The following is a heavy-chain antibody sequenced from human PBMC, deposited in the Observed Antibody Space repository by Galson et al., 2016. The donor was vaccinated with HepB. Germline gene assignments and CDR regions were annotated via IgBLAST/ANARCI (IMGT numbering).Heavy chain of an antibody. J-gene: IGHJ6*03. D-gene: IGHD6-19*01. V-gene: IGHV4-39*01. CDR2: VLSSEGT. CDR3: ATGIVVAGKYYYYYMDV. Sequence: SETLSLTCFVSGGTIRSDSYWGWIRQPPGRGLEWIGSVLSSEGTYYNPSLKGRVTISVDTSKNQFSLRLNSVTAADTGVYYCATGIVVAGKYYYYYMDVWGKGTPVTVS. CDR1: GGTIRSDSY.